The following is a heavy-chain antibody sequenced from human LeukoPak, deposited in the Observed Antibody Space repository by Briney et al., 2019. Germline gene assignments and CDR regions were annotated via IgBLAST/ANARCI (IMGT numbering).Heavy chain of an antibody. D-gene: IGHD6-13*01. CDR3: ARHRIAAAGTHYFDY. V-gene: IGHV4-39*01. J-gene: IGHJ4*02. Sequence: PSETLSLTCTVSGGSISSSSYYWGWIRQPPGKGLEWIGSIYYSGSTYYNPSLKSRVTISVDTSKNQFSLRLSSVTAADTAVYYCARHRIAAAGTHYFDYWGQGTLVTVSS. CDR2: IYYSGST. CDR1: GGSISSSSYY.